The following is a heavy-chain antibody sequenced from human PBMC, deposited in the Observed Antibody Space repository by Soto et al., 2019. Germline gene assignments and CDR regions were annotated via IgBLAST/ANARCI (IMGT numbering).Heavy chain of an antibody. CDR1: GFTFSSYA. CDR2: ISADGGTT. V-gene: IGHV3-23*01. CDR3: AKSLTPVTSSFDY. J-gene: IGHJ4*02. D-gene: IGHD4-17*01. Sequence: GGSLRLSCPASGFTFSSYAMSWVRQAPGKGLEWVSAISADGGTTIYADSVKGRFTISRDNSKNTLYLQMNSLRAEDTAMYYCAKSLTPVTSSFDYWGQGTLVTVSS.